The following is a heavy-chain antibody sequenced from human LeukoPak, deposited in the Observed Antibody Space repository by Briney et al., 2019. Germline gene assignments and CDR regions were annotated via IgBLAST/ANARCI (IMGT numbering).Heavy chain of an antibody. Sequence: GGSLRLSCAASGFTFSSYAMHWVRQAPGKGLEWVAVISYDGSNKYYADSVKGRFTISRDNSKNTLYLQMNSLRAEDTAVYYCAKTADIVVVPAARNFYYYYGMDVWGQGTTVTVSS. CDR2: ISYDGSNK. V-gene: IGHV3-30-3*02. D-gene: IGHD2-2*01. CDR1: GFTFSSYA. CDR3: AKTADIVVVPAARNFYYYYGMDV. J-gene: IGHJ6*02.